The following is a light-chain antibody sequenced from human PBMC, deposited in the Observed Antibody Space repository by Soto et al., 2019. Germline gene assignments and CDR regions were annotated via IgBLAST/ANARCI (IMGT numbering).Light chain of an antibody. CDR2: DAS. CDR1: QSVSSN. J-gene: IGKJ1*01. CDR3: QQYSTSPLT. Sequence: EIVLTQSPATLSLSPGERATLSCRASQSVSSNLAWYQQKPGQAPRLLIYDASSRATGIPDRFSASGSGTDFTLTISRLEPEDFAVYYCQQYSTSPLTFGQVTMVDI. V-gene: IGKV3-20*01.